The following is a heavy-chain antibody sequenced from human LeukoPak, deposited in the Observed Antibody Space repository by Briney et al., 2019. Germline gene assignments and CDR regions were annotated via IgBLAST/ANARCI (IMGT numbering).Heavy chain of an antibody. Sequence: HSGGSLRLSCAASGFTFSSYWMHWARHAPGKGLVWVSRINSDGSSTSYADSVKGRFTISRDNAKNTLYLQMNSLRAEDTAVYYCAKGGTHYYGSGEGVDYWGQGTLVTVSS. J-gene: IGHJ4*02. CDR2: INSDGSST. D-gene: IGHD3-10*01. V-gene: IGHV3-74*01. CDR3: AKGGTHYYGSGEGVDY. CDR1: GFTFSSYW.